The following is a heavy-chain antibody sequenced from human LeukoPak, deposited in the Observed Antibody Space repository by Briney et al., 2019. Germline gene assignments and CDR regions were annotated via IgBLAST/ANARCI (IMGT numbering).Heavy chain of an antibody. CDR3: AKDRREDGSGSYFFD. J-gene: IGHJ4*02. Sequence: GGSLRLSCAASGFTFSGYAMNWVRQAPGKGLKWVSGVSAGGGTTYYADSVKGRFTISRDNSKNTLYLQMSSLRAEDTAVYYCAKDRREDGSGSYFFDWGQGTLLTVSS. CDR2: VSAGGGTT. CDR1: GFTFSGYA. D-gene: IGHD3-10*01. V-gene: IGHV3-23*01.